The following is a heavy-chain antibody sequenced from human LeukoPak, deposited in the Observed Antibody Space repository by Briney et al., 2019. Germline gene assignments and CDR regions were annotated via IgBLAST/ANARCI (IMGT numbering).Heavy chain of an antibody. V-gene: IGHV3-7*03. Sequence: HPGGSLRLSCAASGFTFSSYWMNWARQAPGKGLEWVANIKQDGSEKNYVDSVKGRFTISRDNAKNSLYLQMNNLRVEDTAMYYCAGGTGFIIKDWGQGTLVTVSS. CDR2: IKQDGSEK. D-gene: IGHD3-9*01. CDR1: GFTFSSYW. J-gene: IGHJ4*02. CDR3: AGGTGFIIKD.